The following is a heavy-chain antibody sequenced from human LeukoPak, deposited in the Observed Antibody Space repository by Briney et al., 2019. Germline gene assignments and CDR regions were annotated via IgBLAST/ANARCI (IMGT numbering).Heavy chain of an antibody. CDR2: INHSGST. CDR3: ARRSNWGSGWYFDL. D-gene: IGHD7-27*01. CDR1: GGSFSGYY. V-gene: IGHV4-34*01. Sequence: SETLSLTCAVYGGSFSGYYWSWIRQPPGKGLEWIGEINHSGSTNYNPSLKSRVTISVDTSKNQFSLKLSSVTAADTAVYYCARRSNWGSGWYFDLWGRGALVTVSS. J-gene: IGHJ2*01.